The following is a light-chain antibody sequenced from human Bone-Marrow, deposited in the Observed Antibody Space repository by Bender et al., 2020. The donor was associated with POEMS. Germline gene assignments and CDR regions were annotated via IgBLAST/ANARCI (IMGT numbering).Light chain of an antibody. CDR3: AAWDDSLVFGGV. CDR1: ISDVGTYNL. J-gene: IGLJ3*02. CDR2: DVS. Sequence: QSALTQPASVSGSPGQSITISCTGSISDVGTYNLVSWYQQHPGKAPKLIIYDVSKRPSGVSDRFSGSKSGNTASLTVSGLQAEDEADYYCAAWDDSLVFGGVFGGGTKLTVL. V-gene: IGLV2-14*02.